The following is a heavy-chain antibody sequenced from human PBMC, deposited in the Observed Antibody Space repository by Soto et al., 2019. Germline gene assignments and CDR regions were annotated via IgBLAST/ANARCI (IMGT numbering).Heavy chain of an antibody. V-gene: IGHV1-3*05. CDR1: GYTFTNYA. CDR3: AMAGGSGWLEDWFYS. D-gene: IGHD6-19*01. CDR2: INGGTGNT. J-gene: IGHJ5*01. Sequence: QVHLVQSGAEEKKPGASVKVSCKASGYTFTNYAIHWVRQAPGQRLEWMGWINGGTGNTKYSQKFQGRVTITRDTSASTAYMELSSLRSEDTAVYHCAMAGGSGWLEDWFYSWGQGTLVTVSS.